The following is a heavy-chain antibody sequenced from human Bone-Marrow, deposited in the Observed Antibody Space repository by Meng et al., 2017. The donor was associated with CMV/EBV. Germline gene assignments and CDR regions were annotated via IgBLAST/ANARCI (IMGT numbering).Heavy chain of an antibody. CDR2: IYSGGST. D-gene: IGHD3-10*01. CDR1: GFTVSSNY. V-gene: IGHV3-66*02. CDR3: ARERGYYGSGSYWTYYYYGMAV. J-gene: IGHJ6*01. Sequence: GESLKISCAASGFTVSSNYMSWVRQAPGKGLEWVSVIYSGGSTYYADSVKGRFTISRDNSKNTLYLQMNSLRAEDTAVYYCARERGYYGSGSYWTYYYYGMAVWGPGHTVHGAS.